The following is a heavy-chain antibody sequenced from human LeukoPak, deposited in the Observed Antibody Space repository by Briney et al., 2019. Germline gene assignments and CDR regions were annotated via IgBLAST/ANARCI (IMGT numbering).Heavy chain of an antibody. CDR1: GFTFSSFE. Sequence: GGSLRLSCAASGFTFSSFEMNWVRQAPRKGLEWVSYINGSGSTIYYADSVKGRFTISRDNAKNSLYLQMNSLRAEDTAVYYCARDLRCGGDCPGYWGQGTLVTVSS. D-gene: IGHD2-21*02. J-gene: IGHJ4*02. CDR3: ARDLRCGGDCPGY. CDR2: INGSGSTI. V-gene: IGHV3-48*03.